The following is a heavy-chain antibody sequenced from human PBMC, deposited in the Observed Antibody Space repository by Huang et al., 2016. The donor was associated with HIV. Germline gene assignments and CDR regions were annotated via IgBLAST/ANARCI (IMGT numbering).Heavy chain of an antibody. D-gene: IGHD3-22*01. CDR1: GGSISSHY. CDR2: ISYTGNT. V-gene: IGHV4-59*03. Sequence: QVQLQESGPGLVKPSGTLSLTCSVSGGSISSHYWSWIRQPPGKGLEWIGDISYTGNTNYSPSLMSRVTMSIDTSKNQFSLRLRYVSAADTAIYYCASTYYYETSRPGEIDYWGQGTLVTVSS. CDR3: ASTYYYETSRPGEIDY. J-gene: IGHJ4*02.